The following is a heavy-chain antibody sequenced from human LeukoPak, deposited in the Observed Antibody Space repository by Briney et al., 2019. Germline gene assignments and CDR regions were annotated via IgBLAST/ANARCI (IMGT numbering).Heavy chain of an antibody. V-gene: IGHV3-74*01. J-gene: IGHJ3*01. Sequence: RSGGSPRLSCAASGFTFSSYWMHWVRQAPGKGLVWVSRINSDGSSTSYADSVKGRFTISRDNAKNTLYLQMNSLRAEDTAVYYCARGDDILTGYPNWGQGTMVTVSS. CDR1: GFTFSSYW. CDR3: ARGDDILTGYPN. D-gene: IGHD3-9*01. CDR2: INSDGSST.